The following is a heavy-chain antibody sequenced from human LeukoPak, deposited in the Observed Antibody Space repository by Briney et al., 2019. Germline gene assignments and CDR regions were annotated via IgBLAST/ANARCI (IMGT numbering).Heavy chain of an antibody. CDR2: IYYSGGT. CDR1: AGSISSTSYY. V-gene: IGHV4-39*01. CDR3: ARFRREVVIKAFDF. D-gene: IGHD3-22*01. Sequence: SETLSLTCTVSAGSISSTSYYWGWIRQPPGRGLEWIGSIYYSGGTYCNSSLKSRLTLSVDTSTDQFSLRLSSVPAADTAIYYCARFRREVVIKAFDFWGQGTLVTVSS. J-gene: IGHJ4*02.